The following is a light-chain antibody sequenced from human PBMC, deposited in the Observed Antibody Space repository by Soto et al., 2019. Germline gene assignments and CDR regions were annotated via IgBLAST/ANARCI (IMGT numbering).Light chain of an antibody. CDR2: GAS. CDR3: QQRSSWPLT. Sequence: EIVLTQSPATLSLSPGERATLSCRASQSLSKSLVWYQQKPGQAPRLLIDGASNRATGIPARFSGSGSGTDFTLTNSRLGPEDFAVYFCQQRSSWPLTFGGGTKVEIK. J-gene: IGKJ4*02. V-gene: IGKV3-11*01. CDR1: QSLSKS.